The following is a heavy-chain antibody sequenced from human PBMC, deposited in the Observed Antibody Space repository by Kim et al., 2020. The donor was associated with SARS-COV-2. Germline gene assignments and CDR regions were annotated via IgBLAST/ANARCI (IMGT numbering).Heavy chain of an antibody. Sequence: SETLSLTCTVSGGSISSSSHYWGWIRQPPGKGLEWIGSRYHSGYSYYNPSLKSRVTISADTPKNQFTLNLSAVTAADTAVYYCAGTYGDQNYFDSWGQGTLVTVSS. J-gene: IGHJ4*02. CDR3: AGTYGDQNYFDS. CDR2: RYHSGYS. CDR1: GGSISSSSHY. V-gene: IGHV4-39*01. D-gene: IGHD2-21*02.